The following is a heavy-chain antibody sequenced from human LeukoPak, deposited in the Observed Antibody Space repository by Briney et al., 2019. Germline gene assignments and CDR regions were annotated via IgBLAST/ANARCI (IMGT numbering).Heavy chain of an antibody. CDR3: ARDGTTVHFFDY. Sequence: GGSLRLSCAASGFTFSNFAMLWVRQAPGKGLEWVALISYDGSNKFYADSVKGRFTISRDNSKNTLYLQMNSLRPDDTALYYCARDGTTVHFFDYWGQGTLVTVSS. V-gene: IGHV3-30-3*01. CDR1: GFTFSNFA. D-gene: IGHD4-11*01. CDR2: ISYDGSNK. J-gene: IGHJ4*02.